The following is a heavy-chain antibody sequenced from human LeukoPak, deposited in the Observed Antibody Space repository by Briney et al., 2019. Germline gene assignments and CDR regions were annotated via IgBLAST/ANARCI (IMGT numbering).Heavy chain of an antibody. D-gene: IGHD6-13*01. V-gene: IGHV3-43*02. CDR3: AKDLYSSMDS. Sequence: GGSLRPSCAASGFTFDDYAMHWVRQAPGKGLQWVSLISGDGGSTYYADSVKGRLSVSRDNSKNSLYLQMNSLRTEDTAFYYCAKDLYSSMDSWGQGTLVTVSS. CDR2: ISGDGGST. CDR1: GFTFDDYA. J-gene: IGHJ5*01.